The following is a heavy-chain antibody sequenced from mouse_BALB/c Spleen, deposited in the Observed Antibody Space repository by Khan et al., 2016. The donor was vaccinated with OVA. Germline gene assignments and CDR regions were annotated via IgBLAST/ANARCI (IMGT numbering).Heavy chain of an antibody. CDR2: IAPANGNT. V-gene: IGHV14-3*02. Sequence: VWLQQSGAELVKPGASVKLSCTASGFNIKDTYVHWVKERPEQGLEWIGRIAPANGNTEYDPKFQGKATITADTSSNTSYLQLSSLTSEDSAVFYGFHPLYDPRNFDVWGEGPRSPSPQ. J-gene: IGHJ1*01. CDR3: FHPLYDPRNFDV. CDR1: GFNIKDTY. D-gene: IGHD1-1*01.